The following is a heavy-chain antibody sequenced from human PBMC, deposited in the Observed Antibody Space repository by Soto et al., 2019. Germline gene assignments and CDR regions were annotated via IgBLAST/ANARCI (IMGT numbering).Heavy chain of an antibody. J-gene: IGHJ4*02. V-gene: IGHV3-9*01. CDR1: GFTFDDYA. D-gene: IGHD6-6*01. Sequence: GGSLRLSYAASGFTFDDYAMHGVRQAPGKGLAWVSGISWNSGSIGYADSVKGRFTISRDNAKNSLYLQMNSLRAEDTALYYCAKDMGPYSSSSVGVDYWGQATLVTVSS. CDR3: AKDMGPYSSSSVGVDY. CDR2: ISWNSGSI.